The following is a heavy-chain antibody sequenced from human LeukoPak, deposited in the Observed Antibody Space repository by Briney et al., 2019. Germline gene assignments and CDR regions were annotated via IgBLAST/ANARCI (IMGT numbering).Heavy chain of an antibody. CDR2: IYTSGST. Sequence: SETLSLTGTVSGGSISSYCWSWIRQPAGKGLEWIGRIYTSGSTNYNPSLKSRVTMSVDTSKNQFSLKLRSVTAADTAVYYCARDGRDYGDLDYWGQGTLVTVSS. J-gene: IGHJ4*02. V-gene: IGHV4-4*07. CDR1: GGSISSYC. CDR3: ARDGRDYGDLDY. D-gene: IGHD4-17*01.